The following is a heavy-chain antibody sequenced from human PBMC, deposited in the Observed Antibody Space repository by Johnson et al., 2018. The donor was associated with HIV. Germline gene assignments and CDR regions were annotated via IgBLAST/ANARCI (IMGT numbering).Heavy chain of an antibody. J-gene: IGHJ3*02. D-gene: IGHD6-6*01. CDR2: INQDGSEK. Sequence: VQLVESGGGLVQPGRSLRLSCTASGFTFSRYWMNWVRQAPGKGLEWVANINQDGSEKYYVDSVKGRFTISRDNAKNSLYLQMNSLRVEDTGVYYCARGASSSNSFDIWGQGTMVNVSS. CDR3: ARGASSSNSFDI. V-gene: IGHV3-7*05. CDR1: GFTFSRYW.